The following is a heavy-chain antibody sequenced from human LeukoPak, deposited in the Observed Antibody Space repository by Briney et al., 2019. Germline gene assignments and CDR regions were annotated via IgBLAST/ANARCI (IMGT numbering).Heavy chain of an antibody. CDR2: IRYDKSYK. J-gene: IGHJ6*01. V-gene: IGHV3-30*02. CDR1: RFTFSSNG. Sequence: PGGSLRLSCSASRFTFSSNGMLWLPPAPGKGLEGWTFIRYDKSYKYHTHPVKGPFTISRDNSKNTLYLQMNSMRAEDTAVYYCAKVRLGYCSGGRCYRVGTTMDVWGKGNTVTFSS. D-gene: IGHD2-15*01. CDR3: AKVRLGYCSGGRCYRVGTTMDV.